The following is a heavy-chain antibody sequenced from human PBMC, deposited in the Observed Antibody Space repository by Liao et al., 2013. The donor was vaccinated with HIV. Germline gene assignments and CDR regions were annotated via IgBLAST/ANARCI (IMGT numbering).Heavy chain of an antibody. V-gene: IGHV4-61*02. Sequence: QVQLQESGPGLVKPSQTLSLTCTVSGGSISSGSYYWSWIRQPAGKGLEWIGRIYTSGSTNYNPSLKSRVTMSVDTSKNQFSLKLSSVTAADTAVYYCARYGAEFDYWGQGTLVTVSS. D-gene: IGHD1-26*01. J-gene: IGHJ4*02. CDR3: ARYGAEFDY. CDR2: IYTSGST. CDR1: GGSISSGSYY.